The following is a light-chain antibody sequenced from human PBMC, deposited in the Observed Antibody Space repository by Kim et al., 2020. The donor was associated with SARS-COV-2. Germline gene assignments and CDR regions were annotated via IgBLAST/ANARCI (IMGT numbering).Light chain of an antibody. CDR3: QAWDSSTGV. Sequence: SYELTQPPSVSVSPGQTASITCSGDKLGDKYVCWYQQRPGQSPVLIIYQDLKRPSGIPERFSGSNSGNTATLTISGTQAMDEADYYCQAWDSSTGVVGEGTKLTVL. CDR1: KLGDKY. CDR2: QDL. J-gene: IGLJ3*02. V-gene: IGLV3-1*01.